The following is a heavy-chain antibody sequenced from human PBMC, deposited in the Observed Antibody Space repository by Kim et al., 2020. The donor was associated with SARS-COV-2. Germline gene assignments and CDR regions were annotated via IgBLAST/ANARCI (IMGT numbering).Heavy chain of an antibody. V-gene: IGHV1-18*01. CDR3: ARDRYSSGWALYYYYGMDV. CDR1: GYTFTSYG. Sequence: ASVKVSCKASGYTFTSYGISWVRQAPGQGLEWMGWISAYNGNTNYAQKLQGRVTMTTDTSTSTAYMELRSLRSDDTAVYYCARDRYSSGWALYYYYGMDVWGQGTTVTVSS. CDR2: ISAYNGNT. D-gene: IGHD6-19*01. J-gene: IGHJ6*02.